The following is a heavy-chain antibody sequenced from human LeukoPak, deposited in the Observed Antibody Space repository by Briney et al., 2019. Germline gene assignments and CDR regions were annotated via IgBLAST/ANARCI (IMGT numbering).Heavy chain of an antibody. J-gene: IGHJ4*02. Sequence: GGSLRLSCAVSGLTFSRYAMSWVRQARGKGVEWVSAISESGSGTYYADSVRGRFTISRDNSKDTLSLPMNSLRAEDTAVYYCAKDIAQGYTFGSIEQDYWGQGTLVTVSS. CDR1: GLTFSRYA. D-gene: IGHD5-18*01. V-gene: IGHV3-23*01. CDR3: AKDIAQGYTFGSIEQDY. CDR2: ISESGSGT.